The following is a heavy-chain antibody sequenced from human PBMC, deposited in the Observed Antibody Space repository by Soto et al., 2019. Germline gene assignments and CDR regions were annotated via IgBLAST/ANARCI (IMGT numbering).Heavy chain of an antibody. CDR3: AHIGPYCSGGRCSYYLDY. CDR2: IYWYEDK. Sequence: QITLKESGPTLVKPTQTLTLTCTFSGFSLSTSGVGVGWIRQSPGKALDWISLIYWYEDKRYRPSLKSRLTINKDSSKNQVVLTMTNMDPVNTATYDCAHIGPYCSGGRCSYYLDYWGQGTLVTVSS. CDR1: GFSLSTSGVG. D-gene: IGHD2-15*01. V-gene: IGHV2-5*01. J-gene: IGHJ4*02.